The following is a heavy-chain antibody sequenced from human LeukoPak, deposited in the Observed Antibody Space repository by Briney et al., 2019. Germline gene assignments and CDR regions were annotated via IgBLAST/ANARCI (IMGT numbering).Heavy chain of an antibody. Sequence: GRSLTLSCAASGFTFSTYGMHWVRQAPGKGLEWVSVIWNDGSNKYYADSVKGRFTISRDNSRNTLYLQMNSLRVEDTAVYYWARGVGPFDYGGQGPLVTVSS. V-gene: IGHV3-33*01. CDR1: GFTFSTYG. CDR2: IWNDGSNK. J-gene: IGHJ4*02. D-gene: IGHD2-15*01. CDR3: ARGVGPFDY.